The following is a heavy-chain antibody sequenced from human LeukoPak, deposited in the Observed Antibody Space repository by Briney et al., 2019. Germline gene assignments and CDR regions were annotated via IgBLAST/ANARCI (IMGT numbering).Heavy chain of an antibody. Sequence: GGSLRLSCAASVSSFSSYDMHWVRQATGEGVECFSAIGTAGDTYYPGSVKGRFTISRENAKNSLYLQMNNLRAGDTAEYYCAREGIAEYSGAVDIWGQGTMVTVSS. CDR1: VSSFSSYD. V-gene: IGHV3-13*04. D-gene: IGHD6-13*01. J-gene: IGHJ3*02. CDR3: AREGIAEYSGAVDI. CDR2: IGTAGDT.